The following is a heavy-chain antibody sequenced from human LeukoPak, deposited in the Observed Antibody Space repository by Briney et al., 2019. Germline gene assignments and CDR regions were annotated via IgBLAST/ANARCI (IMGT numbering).Heavy chain of an antibody. D-gene: IGHD3-22*01. CDR3: ARIPGESYDSSGYATPGAEGAFDI. Sequence: SGPTLVNPTQTLTLTCTFSGFSLSTSGMCVSWIRQPPGKALEWLARIDWDDDKYYSTSLKTRLTISKDTSKNQVVLTMTNMDPVDTATYYCARIPGESYDSSGYATPGAEGAFDIWGQGTMVTVSS. V-gene: IGHV2-70*11. J-gene: IGHJ3*02. CDR2: IDWDDDK. CDR1: GFSLSTSGMC.